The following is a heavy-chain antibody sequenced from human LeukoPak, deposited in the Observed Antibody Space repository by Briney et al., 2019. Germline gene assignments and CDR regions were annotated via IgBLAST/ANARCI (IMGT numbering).Heavy chain of an antibody. V-gene: IGHV4-61*01. CDR2: IYYSGST. D-gene: IGHD3-22*01. Sequence: PSETLSLTCTVSGGSVSSGSYYWSWIRQPPGKGLEWIGYIYYSGSTNYNPSLKSRVTISVDTSKNLFSLKLSSVTAADTAVYYCARGRGSGYYRYWGQGTLVTVSS. CDR3: ARGRGSGYYRY. CDR1: GGSVSSGSYY. J-gene: IGHJ4*02.